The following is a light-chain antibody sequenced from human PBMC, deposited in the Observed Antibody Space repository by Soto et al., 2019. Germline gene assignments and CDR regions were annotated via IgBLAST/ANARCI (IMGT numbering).Light chain of an antibody. J-gene: IGKJ2*01. Sequence: TPSPSTLPYPVRPRLSITCRASRRIRGGVAWNQQKRGKAPKLLIYKASTLESGVPSRFSGSLSGTEFTRTIGSLQPDDFATYYCQQDNTYFRTFGQGTRLDI. CDR3: QQDNTYFRT. CDR2: KAS. V-gene: IGKV1-5*03. CDR1: RRIRGG.